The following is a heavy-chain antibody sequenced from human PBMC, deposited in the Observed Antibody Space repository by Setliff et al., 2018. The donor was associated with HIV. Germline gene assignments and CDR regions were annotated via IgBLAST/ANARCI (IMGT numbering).Heavy chain of an antibody. CDR3: ARDAGPHYGSGPPLEY. D-gene: IGHD3-10*01. CDR2: IYPSGNI. J-gene: IGHJ4*02. Sequence: SQTLSLTCTVSGGSISRYYWSWIRQPAGKGLEWIGRIYPSGNINYNPSLKSRLTMSIDTSKNQFSLKLSSVTATDTAVYYCARDAGPHYGSGPPLEYWGQGIQVTVSS. CDR1: GGSISRYY. V-gene: IGHV4-4*07.